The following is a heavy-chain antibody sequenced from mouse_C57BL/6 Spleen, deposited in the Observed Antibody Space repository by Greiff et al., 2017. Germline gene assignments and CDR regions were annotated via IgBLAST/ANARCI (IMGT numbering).Heavy chain of an antibody. J-gene: IGHJ3*01. Sequence: EVQLQESGTVLARPGASVKMSCKTSGYTFTSYWMHWVKQRPGQGLAWIGAIYPGNSDTSYNQKFKGKAKLTAVTSASTAYMELSSLTNEDSAVYYCTRYGYGYDVAWFAYWGQGTLVTVSA. D-gene: IGHD2-2*01. CDR1: GYTFTSYW. CDR2: IYPGNSDT. CDR3: TRYGYGYDVAWFAY. V-gene: IGHV1-5*01.